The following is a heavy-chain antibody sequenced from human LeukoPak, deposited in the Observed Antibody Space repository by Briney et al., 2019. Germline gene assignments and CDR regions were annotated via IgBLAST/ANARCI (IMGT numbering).Heavy chain of an antibody. CDR1: GFISDHYA. J-gene: IGHJ3*01. CDR3: AKERAAFAL. V-gene: IGHV3-43*02. CDR2: ISGDGGGT. Sequence: GGSLRLSCAASGFISDHYAMHWVRQAPGKGLEWVSLISGDGGGTYYTDSVKGRFTIFRDNSKNSLYLQMNSLKTEDTALYYCAKERAAFALWGQGTMVTVSS.